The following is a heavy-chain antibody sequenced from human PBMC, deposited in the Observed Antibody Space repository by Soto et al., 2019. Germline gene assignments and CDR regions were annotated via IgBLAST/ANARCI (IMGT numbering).Heavy chain of an antibody. CDR2: ITSSRSTL. Sequence: PGGALRLSCAASGFTVSSYSMSWVRQSRGKGLEWVSYITSSRSTLYYADSVEGRFTISRDNAKNSLYLQMNSLRDEDTAVYYCARVYYYDSSALFDPWGQGTLVTVSS. V-gene: IGHV3-48*02. CDR3: ARVYYYDSSALFDP. J-gene: IGHJ5*02. D-gene: IGHD3-22*01. CDR1: GFTVSSYS.